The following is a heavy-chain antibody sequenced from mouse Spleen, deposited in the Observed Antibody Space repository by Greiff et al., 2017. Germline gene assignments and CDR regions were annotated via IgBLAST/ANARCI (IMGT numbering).Heavy chain of an antibody. J-gene: IGHJ4*01. CDR3: TRAMITSYAMDY. CDR1: GFTFSSYA. D-gene: IGHD2-4*01. Sequence: DVKLVESGGGLVKPGGSLKLSCAASGFTFSSYAMSWVRQTPEKRLEWVATISSGGSYTYYPDSVKGRFTISRDNAKNTLYLQMSSLRSEDTAMYYCTRAMITSYAMDYWGQGTSVTVSS. V-gene: IGHV5-9-3*01. CDR2: ISSGGSYT.